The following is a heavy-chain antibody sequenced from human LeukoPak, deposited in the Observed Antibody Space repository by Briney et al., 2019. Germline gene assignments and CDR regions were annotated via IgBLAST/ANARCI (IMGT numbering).Heavy chain of an antibody. Sequence: PGGSLRLSCAASGFAFNNAWMSWVRQAPGKGLEWVGRIKSKTNGGTTDYAAPVKGRFIISRVDSKNTLYLQINSLKSEDTAVYYCSTEALRVTSDYYYMDVWGKGTTVTVSS. CDR3: STEALRVTSDYYYMDV. J-gene: IGHJ6*03. CDR2: IKSKTNGGTT. V-gene: IGHV3-15*01. CDR1: GFAFNNAW. D-gene: IGHD2-21*02.